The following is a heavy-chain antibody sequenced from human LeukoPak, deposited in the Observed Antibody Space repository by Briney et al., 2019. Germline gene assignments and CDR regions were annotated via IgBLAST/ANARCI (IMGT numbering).Heavy chain of an antibody. J-gene: IGHJ6*03. CDR2: IIPILGTA. CDR1: GGTFSSYA. Sequence: GSSVKVSCKASGGTFSSYAISWVRQAPGQGLEWMGGIIPILGTANDAQKFQGRGTITRNTSISTAYMEVSSLRYEDTAVYYCARRAVDNSYYYYMDVWGKGTTVTVSS. CDR3: ARRAVDNSYYYYMDV. D-gene: IGHD6-19*01. V-gene: IGHV1-69*05.